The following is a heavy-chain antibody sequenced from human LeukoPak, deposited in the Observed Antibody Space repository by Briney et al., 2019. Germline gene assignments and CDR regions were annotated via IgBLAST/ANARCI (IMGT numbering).Heavy chain of an antibody. CDR1: GGSISSGSYY. D-gene: IGHD3/OR15-3a*01. Sequence: NPSETLSLTCTVSGGSISSGSYYWNWIRQPAGKGLEWIGRIYTSGSTNYNPSLKSRVTISEDTSKNQFSLKLSSVTAADTAVYYCARQEIGLRSFDPWGQGTLVTVSS. CDR2: IYTSGST. V-gene: IGHV4-61*02. CDR3: ARQEIGLRSFDP. J-gene: IGHJ5*02.